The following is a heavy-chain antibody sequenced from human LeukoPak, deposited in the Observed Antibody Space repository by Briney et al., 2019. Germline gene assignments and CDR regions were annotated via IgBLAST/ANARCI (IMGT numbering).Heavy chain of an antibody. CDR3: ANLGPPGRDHYLES. Sequence: GGSLRLSCAASGFTFSSYEMNWVRQDPGKGLEWVSYISSSGSTIYYADSVKGRFTISRDNAKNSLYLQMNSLRDEDTAVYYCANLGPPGRDHYLESWGQGTLVTVSS. J-gene: IGHJ4*02. D-gene: IGHD5-24*01. CDR2: ISSSGSTI. V-gene: IGHV3-48*03. CDR1: GFTFSSYE.